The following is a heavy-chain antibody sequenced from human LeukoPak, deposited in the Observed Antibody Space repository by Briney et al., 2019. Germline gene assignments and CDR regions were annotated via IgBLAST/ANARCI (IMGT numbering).Heavy chain of an antibody. CDR2: INHSGST. J-gene: IGHJ4*02. V-gene: IGHV4-34*01. Sequence: PSETLSLTCAVYGGSFSGYYWIWIRQPPGKGLEWIGEINHSGSTNYNPSLKSRVTISVDTSKNQFSLKLSSVTAADTAVYYCALEARVKYYFDYWGQGTLVTVSS. D-gene: IGHD2-21*01. CDR3: ALEARVKYYFDY. CDR1: GGSFSGYY.